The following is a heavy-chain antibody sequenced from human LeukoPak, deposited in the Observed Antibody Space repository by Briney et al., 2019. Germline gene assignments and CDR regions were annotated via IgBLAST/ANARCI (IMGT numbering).Heavy chain of an antibody. V-gene: IGHV4-30-2*01. J-gene: IGHJ6*04. CDR2: IYHSGST. CDR3: ARASRGYYYYGMDV. D-gene: IGHD3-10*01. Sequence: SETLSLTCAVSGGSISSGGYSWSWIRQPPGKGLEWIGYIYHSGSTYYNPSLKSRVTISVDRSKNQFSLKLSSVTAADTAVYYCARASRGYYYYGMDVWGKGTTATVSS. CDR1: GGSISSGGYS.